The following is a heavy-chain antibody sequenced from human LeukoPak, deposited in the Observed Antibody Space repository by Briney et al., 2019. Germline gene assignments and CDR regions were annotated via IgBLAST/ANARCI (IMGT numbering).Heavy chain of an antibody. D-gene: IGHD6-13*01. Sequence: PSETLSLTCTVSGGSISSSSYYWGWIRQPPWKGLEWIGSIYYSGSTYYNPSLKSRVTISVDTSKNQFSLKLSSVTAADTAVYYCARHGARQLVRYFDYWGQGTLVTVSS. CDR2: IYYSGST. CDR1: GGSISSSSYY. CDR3: ARHGARQLVRYFDY. V-gene: IGHV4-39*01. J-gene: IGHJ4*02.